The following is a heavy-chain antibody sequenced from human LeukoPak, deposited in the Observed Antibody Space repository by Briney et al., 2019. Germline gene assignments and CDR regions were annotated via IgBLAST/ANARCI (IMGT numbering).Heavy chain of an antibody. D-gene: IGHD3-10*01. CDR1: GYTFSAYY. CDR2: IKPNSGDT. V-gene: IGHV1-2*02. J-gene: IGHJ4*02. Sequence: ASVKVSCKTSGYTFSAYYMHWVRQAPGQGLEWMGWIKPNSGDTNYALKFQGRVTMTRDTSISTAYMELTRLRYDDTAVYYCARHPRFGELFWIYFDYWGQGTLVTVSS. CDR3: ARHPRFGELFWIYFDY.